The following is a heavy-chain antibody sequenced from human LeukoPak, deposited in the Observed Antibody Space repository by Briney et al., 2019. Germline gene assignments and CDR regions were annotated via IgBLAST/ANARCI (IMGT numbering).Heavy chain of an antibody. D-gene: IGHD2-2*01. V-gene: IGHV4-30-4*08. Sequence: SETLSLTCTVSGGSISSGDYYWSWIRQPPGKCLEWIGYIYYSGSTYYNPSLKSRVTISVDTSKNQFSLKLSSVTAADTAVYYCARGKGGCSSTSCYEGYGAFDIWGQGTMVTVSS. CDR2: IYYSGST. CDR1: GGSISSGDYY. J-gene: IGHJ3*02. CDR3: ARGKGGCSSTSCYEGYGAFDI.